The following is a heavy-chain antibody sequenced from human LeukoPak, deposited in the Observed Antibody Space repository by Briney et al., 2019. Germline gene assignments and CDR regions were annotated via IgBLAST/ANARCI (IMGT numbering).Heavy chain of an antibody. CDR3: ARVPGDYGDYYYYYMDV. J-gene: IGHJ6*03. CDR2: VYYSGST. CDR1: GGSISSGSFY. D-gene: IGHD4-17*01. Sequence: SETLSLTCTVSGGSISSGSFYWGWVRQPPGKGLEWIGSVYYSGSTYYNPSLKSRVTISVDTSKNQFSLKLSSVTAADTAVYYCARVPGDYGDYYYYYMDVWGKGTTVTISS. V-gene: IGHV4-39*07.